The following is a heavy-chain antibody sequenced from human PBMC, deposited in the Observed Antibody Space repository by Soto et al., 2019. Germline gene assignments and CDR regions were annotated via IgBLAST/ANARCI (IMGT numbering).Heavy chain of an antibody. CDR2: IYFTGAT. Sequence: SETLSLTCTISDGSISSYFWTWIRQPPGKALEWIGYIYFTGATETNASLRSRATISLGTSKSQFSLRLRSVTAADTAVYYCARGGYSYGAGLNSWGQGTLVTVSS. V-gene: IGHV4-59*01. CDR1: DGSISSYF. D-gene: IGHD5-18*01. CDR3: ARGGYSYGAGLNS. J-gene: IGHJ4*02.